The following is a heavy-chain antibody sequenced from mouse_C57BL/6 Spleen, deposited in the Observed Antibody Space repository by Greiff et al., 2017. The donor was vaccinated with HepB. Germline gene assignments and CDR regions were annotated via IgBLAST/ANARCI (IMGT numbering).Heavy chain of an antibody. CDR3: ARDSSGSFAY. V-gene: IGHV3-6*01. D-gene: IGHD3-2*02. Sequence: ESGPGLVKPSQSLSLTCSVTGYSITSGYYWNWIRQFPGNKLERMGYISYDGSNNYNPSLKNRISITRDTSKNQFFLKLNSVTTEDTATYYCARDSSGSFAYWGQGTLVTVSA. CDR1: GYSITSGYY. J-gene: IGHJ3*01. CDR2: ISYDGSN.